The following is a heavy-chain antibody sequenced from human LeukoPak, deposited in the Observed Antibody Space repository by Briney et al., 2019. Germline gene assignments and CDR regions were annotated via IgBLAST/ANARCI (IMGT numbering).Heavy chain of an antibody. V-gene: IGHV3-23*01. D-gene: IGHD3-9*01. J-gene: IGHJ3*02. CDR3: AKAGFYDILTDGLDI. Sequence: PGGSLRLSCVVSGFTFNNYGMSWVRQAPGKGLEWVSGIRGSGFSTDYADSVKGRFTISRDNSKNTLYLQMNSLRVEDTAVYYCAKAGFYDILTDGLDIWGQGTMVIVSS. CDR2: IRGSGFST. CDR1: GFTFNNYG.